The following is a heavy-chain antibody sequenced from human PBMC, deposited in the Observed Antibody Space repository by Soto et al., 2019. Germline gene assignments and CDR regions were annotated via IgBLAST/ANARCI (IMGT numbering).Heavy chain of an antibody. V-gene: IGHV3-33*01. J-gene: IGHJ3*02. D-gene: IGHD3-16*01. CDR1: GFTFRTYG. CDR2: FWYDGSNK. Sequence: LRLSCAASGFTFRTYGMHWVRRAPGKGLEWVAIFWYDGSNKYYAESVKGRFTISRDNSKNTLYLQMNGLRAEDTAVYYCARDGNFGAKGGSLDIWGQGTMVTVSS. CDR3: ARDGNFGAKGGSLDI.